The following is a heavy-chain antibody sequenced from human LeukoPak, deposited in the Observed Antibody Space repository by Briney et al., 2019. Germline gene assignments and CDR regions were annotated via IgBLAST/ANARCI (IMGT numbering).Heavy chain of an antibody. CDR2: IYPGDSDT. V-gene: IGHV5-51*01. Sequence: GESLKISCKGSGYSFTSYWIGWVRQMPGKGLEWMGIIYPGDSDTRYSPSFQGQVTISADKSISTAYLQWSSLKASDTAMYYCARREYYYDSSGYPPPFDIWGQGTMVTVSS. J-gene: IGHJ3*02. D-gene: IGHD3-22*01. CDR3: ARREYYYDSSGYPPPFDI. CDR1: GYSFTSYW.